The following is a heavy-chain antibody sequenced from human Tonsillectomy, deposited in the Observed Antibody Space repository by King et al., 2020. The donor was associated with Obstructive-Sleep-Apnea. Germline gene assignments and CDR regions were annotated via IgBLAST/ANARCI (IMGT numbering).Heavy chain of an antibody. J-gene: IGHJ4*02. CDR3: AKVKFEDSSGYYYFDY. CDR1: GGSISSYY. CDR2: IYYSGST. V-gene: IGHV4-59*01. D-gene: IGHD3-22*01. Sequence: VQLQESGPGLVKPSETLSLTCTVSGGSISSYYWSWIRQPPGKGLDWIGYIYYSGSTNYNPSLKSRVTISVDTSKNQFSLKLRSVTAADTAVYYCAKVKFEDSSGYYYFDYRGQGTLVTVSS.